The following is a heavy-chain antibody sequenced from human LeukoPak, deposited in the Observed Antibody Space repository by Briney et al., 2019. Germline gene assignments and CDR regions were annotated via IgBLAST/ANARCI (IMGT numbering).Heavy chain of an antibody. J-gene: IGHJ4*02. CDR2: ISSSSSYI. Sequence: GGSLRLSCAASGFTFSSYSMNWVRQAPGKGLEWVSSISSSSSYIYYADSVKGRFTISRDNAKNSLYLQMNSLRAEDTAVYYCAREGPSSGYYYSPIFDCWGQGTLVTVSS. D-gene: IGHD3-22*01. V-gene: IGHV3-21*01. CDR3: AREGPSSGYYYSPIFDC. CDR1: GFTFSSYS.